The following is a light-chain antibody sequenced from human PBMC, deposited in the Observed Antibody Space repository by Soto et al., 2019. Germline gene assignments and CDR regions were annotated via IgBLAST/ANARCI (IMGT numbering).Light chain of an antibody. CDR3: QKHGSAPWT. J-gene: IGKJ1*01. CDR2: AAS. Sequence: DIEITQTLAPLSQSVRARVTITCRARQSITTWLAWYQQRPGKAPKLLIYAASALQTGVPSRFSGSGSGTEFTLTISSLQPEDVATYYCQKHGSAPWTFGRGTKVDIK. V-gene: IGKV1-5*01. CDR1: QSITTW.